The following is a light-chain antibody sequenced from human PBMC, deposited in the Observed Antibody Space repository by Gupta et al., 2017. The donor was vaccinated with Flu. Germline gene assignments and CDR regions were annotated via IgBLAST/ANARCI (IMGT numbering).Light chain of an antibody. J-gene: IGKJ3*01. Sequence: TVSTPPPGTLSLSPGERATLSCRASQSVSSSYLAWYQQKPGQAPRLLIYGASSRATGIPDRFSGSGSGTDFTLTISRLEPEDFAVYYCQQYDSSPFTFGPGTKVDIK. CDR2: GAS. V-gene: IGKV3-20*01. CDR1: QSVSSSY. CDR3: QQYDSSPFT.